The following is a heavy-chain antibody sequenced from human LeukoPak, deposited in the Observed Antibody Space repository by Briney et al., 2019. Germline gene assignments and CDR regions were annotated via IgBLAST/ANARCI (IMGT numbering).Heavy chain of an antibody. D-gene: IGHD5-24*01. Sequence: GGSLRLFCAASAFTFSNYWMTWVRQTPGEGRERVANIINHGSETYYVDSVRGRFTISRDNAKNSLYLQMNSLRDDDTAVYFCTRDQGWQQFDSWGQGTLVTVSS. J-gene: IGHJ4*02. CDR3: TRDQGWQQFDS. CDR1: AFTFSNYW. CDR2: IINHGSET. V-gene: IGHV3-7*01.